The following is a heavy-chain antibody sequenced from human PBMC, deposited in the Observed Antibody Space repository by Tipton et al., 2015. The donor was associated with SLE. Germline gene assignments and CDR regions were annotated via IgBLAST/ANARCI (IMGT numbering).Heavy chain of an antibody. CDR2: IFNDDST. V-gene: IGHV3-53*05. J-gene: IGHJ4*02. CDR3: ATHAWAED. Sequence: SLRLSCTASGFSVNNNNMNWVRQAPGRGLEWVSVIFNDDSTHYADSVRGRFTMFRDKSKNSVNLQMSSLRPEDTALYYCATHAWAEDWGQGTLVTVSS. CDR1: GFSVNNNN.